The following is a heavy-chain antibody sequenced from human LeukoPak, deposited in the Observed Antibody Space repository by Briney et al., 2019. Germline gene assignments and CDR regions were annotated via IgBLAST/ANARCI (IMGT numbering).Heavy chain of an antibody. V-gene: IGHV3-21*01. Sequence: GGSLRLSCAASRFTFSSYSMNWVRQAPGKGLEWVSFISSSSSNIYYADSVKGRFNISRDNAKNSLYLQMNSLRAEDTAVYFCARVGPWVNPDYYYYYMDVWGKGTTVTVSS. D-gene: IGHD1-14*01. J-gene: IGHJ6*03. CDR1: RFTFSSYS. CDR3: ARVGPWVNPDYYYYYMDV. CDR2: ISSSSSNI.